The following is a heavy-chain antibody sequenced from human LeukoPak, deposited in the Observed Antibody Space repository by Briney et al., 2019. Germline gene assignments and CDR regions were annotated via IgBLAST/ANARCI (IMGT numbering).Heavy chain of an antibody. Sequence: GGSLRLSCAASGFTFSSYWMSWVRQAPGKGLEWVANIKQDGSEKYYVDSVKGRFTISRDNAKNSLYLQMNSLRAEDTAVYYCASLGPEDTAMVRYYYCGMDVWGQGTTVTVSS. CDR1: GFTFSSYW. CDR3: ASLGPEDTAMVRYYYCGMDV. D-gene: IGHD5-18*01. V-gene: IGHV3-7*01. J-gene: IGHJ6*02. CDR2: IKQDGSEK.